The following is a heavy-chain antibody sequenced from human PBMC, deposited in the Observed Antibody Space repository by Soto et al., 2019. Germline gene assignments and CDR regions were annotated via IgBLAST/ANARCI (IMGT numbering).Heavy chain of an antibody. CDR3: ARRFSRYSYGHRYAFDI. J-gene: IGHJ3*02. V-gene: IGHV1-69*13. CDR1: GGTFSSYA. D-gene: IGHD5-18*01. CDR2: IIPIFGTA. Sequence: GASVKVSCKASGGTFSSYAISWVRQAPGQGLEWMGGIIPIFGTANYAQKFQGRVTITADESTSTAYMELSSLRSEDTAVYYCARRFSRYSYGHRYAFDIWGQGTMVTVSS.